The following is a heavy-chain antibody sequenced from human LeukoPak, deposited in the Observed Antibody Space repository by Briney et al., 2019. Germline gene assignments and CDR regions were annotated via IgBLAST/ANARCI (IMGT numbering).Heavy chain of an antibody. CDR1: GFTFSSYA. D-gene: IGHD4-23*01. CDR3: TKDPNGDYVGAFDN. J-gene: IGHJ3*02. Sequence: GGSLRLSCAASGFTFSSYAFIWVRQSPERGLQWVSSITGSGAGTNYADSVKGRFTISRVNSKNTVYLQMNSLRAEDTAIYYCTKDPNGDYVGAFDNWGQGTMVTVSS. V-gene: IGHV3-23*01. CDR2: ITGSGAGT.